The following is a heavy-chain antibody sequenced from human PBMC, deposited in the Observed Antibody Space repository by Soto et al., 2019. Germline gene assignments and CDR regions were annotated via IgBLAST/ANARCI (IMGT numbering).Heavy chain of an antibody. V-gene: IGHV3-33*01. CDR1: GFTFSSYG. CDR2: IWYEGSNK. D-gene: IGHD6-19*01. CDR3: ARASTPHEYSSGWYPDY. Sequence: GGSLRLSCTASGFTFSSYGMHWVRQAPGKGLEWVALIWYEGSNKYYADSVKGRFTISRDNSKNTLYLQMNSLRAEDTAMYYCARASTPHEYSSGWYPDYWGQGTLVTVSS. J-gene: IGHJ4*02.